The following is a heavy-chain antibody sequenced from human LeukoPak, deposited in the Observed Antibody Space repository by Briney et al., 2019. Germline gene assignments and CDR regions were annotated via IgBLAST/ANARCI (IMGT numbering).Heavy chain of an antibody. Sequence: GGSLRLSCAASGFTFSSYSMNWVRQAPGKGLEWVSYISSSSSTIYYADSVKGRFTISRDNAKNSLYLQMNSLRADDTAVYYCAKDTPRPPSYWGQGTLVTVSS. CDR1: GFTFSSYS. J-gene: IGHJ4*02. CDR3: AKDTPRPPSY. V-gene: IGHV3-48*01. CDR2: ISSSSSTI. D-gene: IGHD2-15*01.